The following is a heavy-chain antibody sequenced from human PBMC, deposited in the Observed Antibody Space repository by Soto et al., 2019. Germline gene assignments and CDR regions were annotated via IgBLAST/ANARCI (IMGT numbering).Heavy chain of an antibody. Sequence: QITLKESGPTLVEPTQTLTLTCTFSGFSLSADGVGVGWIRQPPGKALEWLALIYWDDDQRYSPSLKTRLTITKDTSKNQVVLTMTNMDPVDTATYYCAHAYGGTSWPNDVFDVWGQGTVVTVSS. J-gene: IGHJ3*01. CDR2: IYWDDDQ. V-gene: IGHV2-5*02. D-gene: IGHD2-2*01. CDR1: GFSLSADGVG. CDR3: AHAYGGTSWPNDVFDV.